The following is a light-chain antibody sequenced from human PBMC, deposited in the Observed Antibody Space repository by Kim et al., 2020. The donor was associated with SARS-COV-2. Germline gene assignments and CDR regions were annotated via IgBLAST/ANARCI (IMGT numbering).Light chain of an antibody. CDR3: QKYNSAL. CDR1: QGISNY. V-gene: IGKV1-27*01. CDR2: AAS. J-gene: IGKJ5*01. Sequence: DIQMTQSPSSLSASVGDRVTITCRASQGISNYLAWYQQKPGKVPKLLIYAASTLQSGVPSRFSGSGSGADFTLTISSLQPEDVATYYCQKYNSALFGQGTRLEIK.